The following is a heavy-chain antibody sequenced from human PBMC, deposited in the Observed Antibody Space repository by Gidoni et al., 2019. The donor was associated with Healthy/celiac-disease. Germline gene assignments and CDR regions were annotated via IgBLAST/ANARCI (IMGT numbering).Heavy chain of an antibody. Sequence: QPPGKGLEWIGYTYYSGSTNYNPSLKSRVTISVDTSKNQFSLKLSSVTAADTAVYYCARASAMVFDYWGQGTLVTVSS. D-gene: IGHD5-18*01. V-gene: IGHV4-59*01. CDR2: TYYSGST. J-gene: IGHJ4*02. CDR3: ARASAMVFDY.